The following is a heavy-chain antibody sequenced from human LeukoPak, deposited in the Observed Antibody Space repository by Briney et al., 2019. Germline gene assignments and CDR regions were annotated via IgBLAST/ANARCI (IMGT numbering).Heavy chain of an antibody. CDR1: GYTFTSYG. Sequence: GASVKVSCKASGYTFTSYGISWVRQAPGQGLEWMGWISAYNGNTNYAQKLQGRVTMTTDTSTSTAYMELRSLRSDDTAVYYCAREAGHYYGSGSYYPNDYWGQGTLVTVSS. V-gene: IGHV1-18*01. CDR2: ISAYNGNT. J-gene: IGHJ4*02. D-gene: IGHD3-10*01. CDR3: AREAGHYYGSGSYYPNDY.